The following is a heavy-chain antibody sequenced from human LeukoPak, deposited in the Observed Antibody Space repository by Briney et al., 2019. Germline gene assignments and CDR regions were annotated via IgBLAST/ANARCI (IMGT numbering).Heavy chain of an antibody. CDR3: ARDLGLEEYSSSWPPFDY. CDR2: INTNTGNP. J-gene: IGHJ4*02. CDR1: GYTFTGYY. D-gene: IGHD6-13*01. V-gene: IGHV7-4-1*02. Sequence: ASVKVSCKASGYTFTGYYMHWVRQAPGQGLEWMGWINTNTGNPTYAQGFTGRFVFSLDTSVSTAYLQISSLKAEDTAVYYCARDLGLEEYSSSWPPFDYWGQGTLVTVSS.